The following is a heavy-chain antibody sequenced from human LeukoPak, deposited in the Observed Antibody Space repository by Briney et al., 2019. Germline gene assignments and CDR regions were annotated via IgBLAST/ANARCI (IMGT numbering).Heavy chain of an antibody. J-gene: IGHJ4*02. CDR2: INHSGST. D-gene: IGHD5-18*01. CDR1: GGSFSGYY. CDR3: ARGQKYRNGYTVTELGSGYFDY. Sequence: PSETLSLTCADYGGSFSGYYWSWIRQPPGKGLEWIGEINHSGSTNYNPSLKSRVTISVDTSKNQFSLKLSSVTAADTAVYYCARGQKYRNGYTVTELGSGYFDYWGQGTLVTVSS. V-gene: IGHV4-34*01.